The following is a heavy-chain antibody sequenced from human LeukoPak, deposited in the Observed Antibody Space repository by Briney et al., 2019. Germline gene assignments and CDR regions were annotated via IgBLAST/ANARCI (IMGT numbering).Heavy chain of an antibody. D-gene: IGHD2-15*01. Sequence: ASVKVSCKASGYTFTGYYMQWARQAPGQGLEWMGWINPNSGGTNYAQKFQGRITMTRDTSISTVYMELSRLTSDDTAVYYCARGRHCSGGSCYLDYWGQGTLVTVS. CDR3: ARGRHCSGGSCYLDY. J-gene: IGHJ4*02. CDR1: GYTFTGYY. CDR2: INPNSGGT. V-gene: IGHV1-2*02.